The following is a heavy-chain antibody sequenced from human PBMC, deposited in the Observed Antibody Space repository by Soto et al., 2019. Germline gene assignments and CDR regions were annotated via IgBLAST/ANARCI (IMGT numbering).Heavy chain of an antibody. CDR1: GFTLSTYS. Sequence: GGSLRLSCEASGFTLSTYSMSWVRQAPGKGLEWLSYISTSSGTIYYADSVKGRFTISRDNAKNSLFLQMNSLKADDTAVYYCAKDRYASTLSMDVWGKGTTVTVSS. D-gene: IGHD6-13*01. V-gene: IGHV3-48*01. CDR3: AKDRYASTLSMDV. CDR2: ISTSSGTI. J-gene: IGHJ6*04.